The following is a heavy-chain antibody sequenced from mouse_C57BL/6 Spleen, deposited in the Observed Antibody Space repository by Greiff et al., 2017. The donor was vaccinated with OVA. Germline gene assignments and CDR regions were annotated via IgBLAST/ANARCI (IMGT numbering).Heavy chain of an antibody. V-gene: IGHV5-17*01. J-gene: IGHJ4*01. CDR1: GFTFSDYG. D-gene: IGHD2-1*01. CDR2: ISSGSSTI. Sequence: EVQVVESGGGLVKPGGSLKLSCAASGFTFSDYGMHWVRQAPEKGLEWVAYISSGSSTIYYADTVKGRFTISRDNAKNTLFLQMTSLRSEDTAMYYCARDGNSYYYAMDYWGQGTSVTVSS. CDR3: ARDGNSYYYAMDY.